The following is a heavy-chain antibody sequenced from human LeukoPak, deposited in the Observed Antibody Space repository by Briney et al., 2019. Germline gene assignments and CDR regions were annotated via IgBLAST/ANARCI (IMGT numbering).Heavy chain of an antibody. CDR3: ARGGEYYYDSSGYYFDY. V-gene: IGHV4-30-4*01. CDR2: IYYSGST. D-gene: IGHD3-22*01. CDR1: GGSFSSGDYY. J-gene: IGHJ4*02. Sequence: ASETLSLTCTVSGGSFSSGDYYWNWIRQPPGKGLEWIGYIYYSGSTCYNPSLKSRVTISVDTSKNQFSLKLNSVTAADTAVYYCARGGEYYYDSSGYYFDYWGQGTLVTVSS.